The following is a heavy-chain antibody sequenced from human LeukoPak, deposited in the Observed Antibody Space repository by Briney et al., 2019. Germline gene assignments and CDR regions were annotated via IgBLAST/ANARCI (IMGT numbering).Heavy chain of an antibody. CDR2: VYYSGST. Sequence: SDTLSLTCTVSGGPLSSYYWSWIRQPTGKGLECIGYVYYSGSTNYNPSLKSRVTISVDTSKNQFSLKLSSVTAADTAVYYCARARIDYDFWSGYYDYWGQGALVTVSS. V-gene: IGHV4-59*07. CDR3: ARARIDYDFWSGYYDY. CDR1: GGPLSSYY. D-gene: IGHD3-3*01. J-gene: IGHJ4*02.